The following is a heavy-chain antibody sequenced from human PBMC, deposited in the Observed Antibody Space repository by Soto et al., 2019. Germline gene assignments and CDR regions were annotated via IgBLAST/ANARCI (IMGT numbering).Heavy chain of an antibody. V-gene: IGHV4-39*01. CDR1: GGSISSNSYY. CDR2: IYYSGTT. CDR3: AGHKGGYYSGVDV. D-gene: IGHD3-16*01. Sequence: QLQLQESGPGLVKPSETLSLTCTVSGGSISSNSYYWAWIRQPPGKGLEWIGNIYYSGTTYYNPTLQCRVTHSGDTSKNQLSLEPRLCTAAGTVGDCWAGHKGGYYSGVDVWGQGTTVTVSS. J-gene: IGHJ6*02.